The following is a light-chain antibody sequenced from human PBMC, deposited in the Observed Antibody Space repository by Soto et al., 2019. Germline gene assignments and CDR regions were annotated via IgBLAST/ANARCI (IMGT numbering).Light chain of an antibody. CDR3: QQYGDSPLT. V-gene: IGKV3-11*01. J-gene: IGKJ4*01. CDR1: QSVGNF. Sequence: EIVLTQSPAILSLSPGERATLSCKASQSVGNFLAWYQQKPGQAPRLLIYDASNRATGIPDRFSGSGSGTDFTLTINRLEPEDFALYYCQQYGDSPLTFGGGTKVDIK. CDR2: DAS.